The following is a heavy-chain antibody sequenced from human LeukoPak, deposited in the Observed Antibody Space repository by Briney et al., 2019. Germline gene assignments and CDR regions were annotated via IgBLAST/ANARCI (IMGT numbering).Heavy chain of an antibody. V-gene: IGHV4-59*08. CDR2: FYYSGST. CDR1: GGSIRSYY. Sequence: PSETLSLTCTVSGGSIRSYYWSWIRQPPGKGLEWIGYFYYSGSTIYSPSLKSRLTISVDASKSQFSLKLSSVTAADTAVYFCARLYTSSWPYYLDYWGQGTLVTVSS. D-gene: IGHD6-13*01. CDR3: ARLYTSSWPYYLDY. J-gene: IGHJ4*02.